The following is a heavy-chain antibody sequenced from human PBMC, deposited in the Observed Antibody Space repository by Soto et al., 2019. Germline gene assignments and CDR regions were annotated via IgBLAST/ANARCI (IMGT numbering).Heavy chain of an antibody. V-gene: IGHV3-33*01. CDR1: GFNFSDYG. Sequence: QVQLVESGGGVVQPGRSSRLSCAASGFNFSDYGMHWVRQAPGKGLEWVAVIWYDGSNKYYEDYVKGRFTISRDNSKNPLYLQMNSLRVEDTAVYHFPRIYGSGSYGMDVLRQGTTVTVSS. CDR2: IWYDGSNK. CDR3: PRIYGSGSYGMDV. D-gene: IGHD3-10*01. J-gene: IGHJ6*02.